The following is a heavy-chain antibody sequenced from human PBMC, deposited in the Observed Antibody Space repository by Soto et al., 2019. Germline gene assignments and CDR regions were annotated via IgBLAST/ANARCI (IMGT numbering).Heavy chain of an antibody. J-gene: IGHJ4*02. V-gene: IGHV3-23*01. D-gene: IGHD3-10*01. Sequence: LSLTCAASGFTFSSYAMSWVRQAPGKGLEWVSAISGSGESTYYADFVKGRFTISRDNSRTTLYLQLNRLRAEDTAVYYCAKEGDDYGSGTSFQFDYWGQGTLVTVSS. CDR3: AKEGDDYGSGTSFQFDY. CDR1: GFTFSSYA. CDR2: ISGSGEST.